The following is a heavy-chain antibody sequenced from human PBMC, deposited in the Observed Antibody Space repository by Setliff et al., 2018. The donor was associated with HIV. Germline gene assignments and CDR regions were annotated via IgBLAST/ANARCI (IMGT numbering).Heavy chain of an antibody. D-gene: IGHD2-21*01. CDR3: AKLREGHVYSQYDS. CDR2: ISGGGGSK. Sequence: PGGSLRLSCVASGFTFSAFAMTWVRQAPGTGLEWIATISGGGGSKYYADSVKGRFTISRDNSQNALYLQMDSLRDEDTAVYHCAKLREGHVYSQYDSWGHGTLVTVSS. J-gene: IGHJ5*01. CDR1: GFTFSAFA. V-gene: IGHV3-23*01.